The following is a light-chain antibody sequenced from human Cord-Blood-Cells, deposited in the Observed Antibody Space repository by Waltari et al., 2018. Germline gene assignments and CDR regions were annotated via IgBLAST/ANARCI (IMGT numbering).Light chain of an antibody. Sequence: DIVMTQSPDSLAVSLGERATINCTSSQSVLYRSKNKNYLAWYQQKPGQPPKLLIYWASTRESGVPDRFSGSGSGTDFTLTISSLQAEDVAVYYCQQYYSTPRTFGQGTKVEIK. CDR1: QSVLYRSKNKNY. V-gene: IGKV4-1*01. CDR2: WAS. J-gene: IGKJ1*01. CDR3: QQYYSTPRT.